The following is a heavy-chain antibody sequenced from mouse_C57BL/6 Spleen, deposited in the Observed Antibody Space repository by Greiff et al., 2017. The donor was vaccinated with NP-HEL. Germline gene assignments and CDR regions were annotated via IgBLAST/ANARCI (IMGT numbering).Heavy chain of an antibody. D-gene: IGHD1-1*01. J-gene: IGHJ4*01. Sequence: QVQLQQPGAELVKPGASVKLSCKASGYTFTSYWMHWVKQRPGQGLEWIGMFHPNSGSTNYNEKFTSKATLTVDKSSSTAYMQLSSLTSEDAAVYYCARGDYYGSSYAMDYWGQGTSVTVSS. CDR2: FHPNSGST. CDR1: GYTFTSYW. CDR3: ARGDYYGSSYAMDY. V-gene: IGHV1-64*01.